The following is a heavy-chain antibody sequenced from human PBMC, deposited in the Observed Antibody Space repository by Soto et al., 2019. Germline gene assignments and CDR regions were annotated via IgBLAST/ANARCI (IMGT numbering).Heavy chain of an antibody. CDR2: INPNSGGT. J-gene: IGHJ6*02. V-gene: IGHV1-2*04. CDR1: GYTFTGYY. Sequence: ASVKVSCKASGYTFTGYYMHWVRQAPGQGLEWMGWINPNSGGTNYAQKSQGWVTMTRDTSISTAYMELSRLRSDDTAVYYCARDQSVPSGTTYYYYGMDVWGQGTTVTVSS. CDR3: ARDQSVPSGTTYYYYGMDV. D-gene: IGHD1-7*01.